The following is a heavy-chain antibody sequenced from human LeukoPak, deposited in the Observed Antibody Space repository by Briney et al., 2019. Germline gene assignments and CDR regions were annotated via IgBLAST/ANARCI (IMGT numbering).Heavy chain of an antibody. J-gene: IGHJ4*02. V-gene: IGHV3-23*01. CDR3: ARSLNGFYRGLDF. Sequence: GGSLRLSCAASGLSFNSYVMNWVRQAPGKGLEWVSVISSTGATTYYAASVKGRFTISRDNSKSTLYLQMDALRADDTAVYYCARSLNGFYRGLDFWGQGTLVTVSS. CDR2: ISSTGATT. D-gene: IGHD3-22*01. CDR1: GLSFNSYV.